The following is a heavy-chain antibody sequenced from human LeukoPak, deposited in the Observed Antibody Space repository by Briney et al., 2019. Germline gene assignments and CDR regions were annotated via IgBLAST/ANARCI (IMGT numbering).Heavy chain of an antibody. D-gene: IGHD6-19*01. CDR2: ISSSGSTI. V-gene: IGHV3-11*01. CDR3: ARKDSSGWSFDY. CDR1: GFTFSDYY. J-gene: IGHJ4*02. Sequence: GGSLRLSCAASGFTFSDYYMSWIRQAPGKGLEWVSYISSSGSTIYYADSVKGRFTISRDNAKNSLYLQMNSLRAKDTAVYYCARKDSSGWSFDYWGKGTLVTVSS.